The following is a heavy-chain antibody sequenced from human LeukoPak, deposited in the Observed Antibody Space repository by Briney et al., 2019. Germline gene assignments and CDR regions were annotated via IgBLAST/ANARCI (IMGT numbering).Heavy chain of an antibody. Sequence: GGSLRLSCAASGFTFSSYAMHWVRQAPGKGLEWVAVISYDGSNKYYADSLKGRFTISRDNSKNMLYLQVNSVTADDTAVYYCAKDPGDSVRGYYMDVWGKGTTVIVSS. V-gene: IGHV3-30-3*01. D-gene: IGHD1-26*01. CDR1: GFTFSSYA. J-gene: IGHJ6*03. CDR2: ISYDGSNK. CDR3: AKDPGDSVRGYYMDV.